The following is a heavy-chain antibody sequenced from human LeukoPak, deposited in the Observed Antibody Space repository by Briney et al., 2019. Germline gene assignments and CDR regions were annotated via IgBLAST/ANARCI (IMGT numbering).Heavy chain of an antibody. J-gene: IGHJ4*02. CDR1: GFTFSTYG. Sequence: GGSLRLSCAASGFTFSTYGMHWVRQAPGKGLEWVTFIQYDGSSQYYADSVKGRFTISRDNSKNTLCLQMNSLGAEDTAVYYCAKESSRWQYFDYWGQGTLVTVSS. CDR2: IQYDGSSQ. CDR3: AKESSRWQYFDY. V-gene: IGHV3-30*02. D-gene: IGHD6-13*01.